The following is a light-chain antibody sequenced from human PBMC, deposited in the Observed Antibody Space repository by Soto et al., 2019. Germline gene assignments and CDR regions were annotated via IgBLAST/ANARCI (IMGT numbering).Light chain of an antibody. J-gene: IGLJ1*01. CDR3: SSYAGTHIV. CDR1: SSDVGGYNY. V-gene: IGLV2-8*01. Sequence: QSALTQPPSASGSPGQSVTISRTGTSSDVGGYNYVSWYQQHPGKAPKLMIYDVTKRPSGVPDRFSGSKSGNTASLTVSGLLAEDEADYYCSSYAGTHIVFGTGTKVTVL. CDR2: DVT.